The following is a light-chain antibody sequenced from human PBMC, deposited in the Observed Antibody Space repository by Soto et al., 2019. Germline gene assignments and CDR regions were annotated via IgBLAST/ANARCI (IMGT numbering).Light chain of an antibody. V-gene: IGKV3-20*01. CDR3: QQSFSSPYT. J-gene: IGKJ2*01. CDR1: QSVSSSY. Sequence: EIVLTQSPGTLALSPGERATLSCRASQSVSSSYLAWYQQKPGQAPRLLIHGASSRTTGIPDRFSGSGSGTDFTLTIARLEPEDFAVYYCQQSFSSPYTFGQGTRLEIK. CDR2: GAS.